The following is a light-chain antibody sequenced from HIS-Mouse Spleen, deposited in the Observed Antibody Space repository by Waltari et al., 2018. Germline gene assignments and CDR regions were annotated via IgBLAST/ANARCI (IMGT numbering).Light chain of an antibody. J-gene: IGKJ4*01. CDR2: GAS. V-gene: IGKV3-20*01. CDR3: QQYGSSSALT. CDR1: QSVSSSY. Sequence: EIVLTQSPGTLSLSPGERATLSCRASQSVSSSYLAWYQQKPGQAPRLLIYGASSRAPGIPDRFSGSGSGTDFTLTISRLEPEDFAVYYCQQYGSSSALTFGGGTK.